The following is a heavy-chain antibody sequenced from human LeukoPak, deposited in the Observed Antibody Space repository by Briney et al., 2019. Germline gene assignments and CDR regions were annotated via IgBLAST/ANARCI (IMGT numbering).Heavy chain of an antibody. V-gene: IGHV1-2*02. D-gene: IGHD6-6*01. CDR1: GYTFTAYY. Sequence: ASVTVSFTASGYTFTAYYMHWVRQAPGQGREWVGWINPNNGGTNYAQKFQGRFTMTRDTSTGTAYMELSRLRSDDTAVYYCAADRLSRAAYMDFWGKGTTVTVSS. CDR2: INPNNGGT. CDR3: AADRLSRAAYMDF. J-gene: IGHJ6*03.